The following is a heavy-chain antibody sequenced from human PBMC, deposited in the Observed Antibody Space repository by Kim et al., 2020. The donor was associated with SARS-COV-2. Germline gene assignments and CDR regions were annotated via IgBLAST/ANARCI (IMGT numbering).Heavy chain of an antibody. V-gene: IGHV3-23*01. Sequence: CAEAVRGRFTTSRDNSKDTLYLQMNSLRAEDTAVYYCALLAFVVFGVDVWGQGTTVTVSS. CDR3: ALLAFVVFGVDV. D-gene: IGHD2-15*01. J-gene: IGHJ6*02.